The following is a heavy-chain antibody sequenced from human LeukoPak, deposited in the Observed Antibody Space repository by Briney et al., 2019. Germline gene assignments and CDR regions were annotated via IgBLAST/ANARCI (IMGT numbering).Heavy chain of an antibody. J-gene: IGHJ4*02. CDR3: AREYGGNSWFNY. D-gene: IGHD4-23*01. Sequence: SETLSLTCTVSGGSISCYYWSWIRQPPGKGLEWLGYIYYSGSTNYNPSLKRRVTISVDTSKNQFSLKLSSVTAADTAVYYCAREYGGNSWFNYWGQGTLVTVSS. CDR1: GGSISCYY. CDR2: IYYSGST. V-gene: IGHV4-59*01.